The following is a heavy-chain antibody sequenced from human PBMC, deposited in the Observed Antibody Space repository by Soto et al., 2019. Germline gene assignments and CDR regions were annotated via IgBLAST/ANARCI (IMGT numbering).Heavy chain of an antibody. D-gene: IGHD3-22*01. Sequence: GASVKVSCKASGYTFTSYAMHWVRQAPGQRLEWMGWINAGNGNTKYSQKFQGRVTITRDTSASTAYMELSSLRSEDTAVYYCASGADYYDSSGYYLCRTVVSCPFDYWGQGTLVTVSS. CDR3: ASGADYYDSSGYYLCRTVVSCPFDY. CDR2: INAGNGNT. V-gene: IGHV1-3*01. CDR1: GYTFTSYA. J-gene: IGHJ4*02.